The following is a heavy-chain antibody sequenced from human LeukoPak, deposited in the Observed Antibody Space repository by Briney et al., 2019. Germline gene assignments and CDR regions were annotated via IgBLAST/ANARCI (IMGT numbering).Heavy chain of an antibody. D-gene: IGHD6-13*01. J-gene: IGHJ4*02. V-gene: IGHV1-18*01. Sequence: GASMKVSCKASGYTFSNYGISWVRQAPGQGLEWMGWISAYNGNTNSAPKLQGRVTMTTDTSTSTAYMELRSLRSDDTAVYYCARDERAAAGGNEYYFDYWGQGTLVTVSS. CDR3: ARDERAAAGGNEYYFDY. CDR2: ISAYNGNT. CDR1: GYTFSNYG.